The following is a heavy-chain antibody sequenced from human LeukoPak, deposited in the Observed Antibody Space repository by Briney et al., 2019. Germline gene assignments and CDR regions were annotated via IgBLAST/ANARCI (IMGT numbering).Heavy chain of an antibody. V-gene: IGHV3-11*01. CDR3: ARGRSVNDYGDYYFGH. CDR1: GFTFSDYY. J-gene: IGHJ4*02. Sequence: GGSLRLSCAASGFTFSDYYMSWIRQAPGKGLEWVSYISSSGSTIYYADSVKGRFTISRDNAKNSLYLQMNSLRAEDTAVYYCARGRSVNDYGDYYFGHWGQGTLVTVSS. D-gene: IGHD4-17*01. CDR2: ISSSGSTI.